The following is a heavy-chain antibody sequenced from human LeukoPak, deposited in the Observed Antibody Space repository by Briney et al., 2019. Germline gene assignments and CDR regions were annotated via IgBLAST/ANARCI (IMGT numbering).Heavy chain of an antibody. Sequence: SETLSLTCIVSGGSIRTYSWNWIRQPPGKGLEWIGYIYYSGSTNYNPSLKSRVTISVDTSKSQFSLKLSSVTAADTAVYYCARGLYDYGDYGWFDPWGQGTLVTVSS. CDR1: GGSIRTYS. CDR3: ARGLYDYGDYGWFDP. V-gene: IGHV4-59*01. D-gene: IGHD4-17*01. CDR2: IYYSGST. J-gene: IGHJ5*02.